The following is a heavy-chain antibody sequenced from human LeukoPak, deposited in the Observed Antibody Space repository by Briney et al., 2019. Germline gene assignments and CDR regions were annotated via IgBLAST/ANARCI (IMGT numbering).Heavy chain of an antibody. CDR2: VYHSGST. CDR3: ARGIRGYYGSGSLDY. D-gene: IGHD3-10*01. V-gene: IGHV4-30-2*01. J-gene: IGHJ4*02. Sequence: PSENLSLTCAVSGGSISSGGYSWSWIRQPPGKGLERIGYVYHSGSTYYNPSLKSRVTISVDRSKNQFSLKLSSVTAADTAVYYCARGIRGYYGSGSLDYWGQGTLVTVSS. CDR1: GGSISSGGYS.